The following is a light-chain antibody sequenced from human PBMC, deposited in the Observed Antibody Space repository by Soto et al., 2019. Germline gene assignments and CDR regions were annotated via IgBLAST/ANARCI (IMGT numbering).Light chain of an antibody. Sequence: EIVMTQSPATLSVSRGERATLSCRASQSVSSNLAWYQQKPGQAPRLLIYGASTRATGIPARFSGSGSGTEFTLTISSLQSEDFAVYYCQQYNNWLTFGGGTKVEIK. V-gene: IGKV3-15*01. CDR1: QSVSSN. CDR2: GAS. CDR3: QQYNNWLT. J-gene: IGKJ4*01.